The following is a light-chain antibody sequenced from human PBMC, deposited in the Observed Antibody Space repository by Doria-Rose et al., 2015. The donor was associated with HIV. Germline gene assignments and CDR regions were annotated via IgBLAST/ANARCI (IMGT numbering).Light chain of an antibody. CDR3: SSYTSSTTLI. Sequence: QSVLTQPASVSGSPGQSITISCTGTTSDIGGYNYVSWYQQHPGEAPELMIYDVNERPSGVSERFSGSKSGNTASLTISGLQAEDEADYYCSSYTSSTTLIFGGGTKLTVL. V-gene: IGLV2-14*03. J-gene: IGLJ2*01. CDR1: TSDIGGYNY. CDR2: DVN.